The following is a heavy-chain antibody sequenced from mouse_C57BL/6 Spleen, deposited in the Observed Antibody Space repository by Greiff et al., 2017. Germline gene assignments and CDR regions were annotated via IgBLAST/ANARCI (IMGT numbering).Heavy chain of an antibody. Sequence: VQLQQPGAELVKPGASVKLSCKASGYTFTSYWMQWVKQRPGQGLEWIGEIDPSDSYTNDNQKFKGKATLTVDTSSSTAYMQLSSLTSEDSAVYYCAPSRGDYAMDYWGQGTSVTVSS. CDR1: GYTFTSYW. V-gene: IGHV1-50*01. CDR2: IDPSDSYT. CDR3: APSRGDYAMDY. J-gene: IGHJ4*01.